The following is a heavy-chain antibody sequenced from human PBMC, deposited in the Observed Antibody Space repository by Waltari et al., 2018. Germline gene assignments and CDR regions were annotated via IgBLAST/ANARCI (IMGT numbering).Heavy chain of an antibody. CDR2: IYYTGST. D-gene: IGHD2-21*02. Sequence: QVQLQESGPSRLKPSVSLSLFCTVSCGSISGFYLSWVRQPPGKGLDWIGYIYYTGSTNFNPSRKSRVTMSVDTSKNQFSLKLSSVTAADTAFYYCARGGGGDWEWFDPWGQGTLVTVSS. J-gene: IGHJ5*02. CDR3: ARGGGGDWEWFDP. CDR1: CGSISGFY. V-gene: IGHV4-59*01.